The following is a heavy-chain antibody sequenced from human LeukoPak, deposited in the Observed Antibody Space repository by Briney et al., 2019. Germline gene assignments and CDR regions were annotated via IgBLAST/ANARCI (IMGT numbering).Heavy chain of an antibody. Sequence: GGSLRLSCSGSGFTFSSYAMHWVRQAPGKGVEHLSAISSVGESTYYADSVRGRFTISRDISENTVYFQMTSLRGDDTAVYCCVKAHGPYNIGLLAYWGQGPLVPVSS. V-gene: IGHV3-64D*06. J-gene: IGHJ4*02. CDR2: ISSVGEST. CDR3: VKAHGPYNIGLLAY. D-gene: IGHD6-19*01. CDR1: GFTFSSYA.